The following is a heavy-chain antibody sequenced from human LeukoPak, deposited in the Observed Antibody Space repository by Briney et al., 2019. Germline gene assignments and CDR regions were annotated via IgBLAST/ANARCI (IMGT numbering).Heavy chain of an antibody. CDR3: ARAPSEIGGYYPEYFRH. J-gene: IGHJ1*01. V-gene: IGHV3-23*01. CDR1: GFTISAYG. CDR2: ISGGTT. D-gene: IGHD3-22*01. Sequence: GGSLRLSCAASGFTISAYGMSWVRQAPGKGLEWVSSISGGTTYYADSVKGRFTISRDNAKKTVSLQMNSLRPEDTGVYYCARAPSEIGGYYPEYFRHWGQGTLVTVSS.